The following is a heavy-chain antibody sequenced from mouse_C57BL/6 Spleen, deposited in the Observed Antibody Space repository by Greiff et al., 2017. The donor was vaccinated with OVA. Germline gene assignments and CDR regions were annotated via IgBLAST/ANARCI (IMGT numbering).Heavy chain of an antibody. Sequence: QVQLQQSGAELVKPGASVKLSCKASGYTFTSYWMHWVKQRPGQGLEWIGMIHPNSGSTNYNEKFKSKATLTVDNSSSTAYMQLSSLTSEDSAVDYYARCPPTEVAYRRAMDYWGQGTSVTVSS. CDR3: ARCPPTEVAYRRAMDY. V-gene: IGHV1-64*01. J-gene: IGHJ4*01. CDR2: IHPNSGST. D-gene: IGHD1-1*01. CDR1: GYTFTSYW.